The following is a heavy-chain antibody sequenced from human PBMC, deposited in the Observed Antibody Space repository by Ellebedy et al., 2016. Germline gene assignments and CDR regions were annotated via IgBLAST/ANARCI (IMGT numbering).Heavy chain of an antibody. CDR1: GGSVSSGSYY. D-gene: IGHD1-26*01. J-gene: IGHJ5*02. CDR3: ARFQVAIVVNWFDP. V-gene: IGHV4-61*01. Sequence: GSLRLXCTVSGGSVSSGSYYWSWIRQPPGKGLEWIGYIYYSGSTNYNPSLKSRVTISVDTSKNQFSLKLTSVTAADTAVYYCARFQVAIVVNWFDPWGQGTLVTVSS. CDR2: IYYSGST.